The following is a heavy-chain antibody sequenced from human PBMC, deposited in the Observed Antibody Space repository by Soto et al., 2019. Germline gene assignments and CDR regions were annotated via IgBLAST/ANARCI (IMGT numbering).Heavy chain of an antibody. Sequence: PSETLSLTSAVSGGSITSANWWTWVRQPPGGGLEWIGEISHSGITNYKASLKSRVTMSVDKTKNDVSLKLTSVTAADTAVYYCARVLRGWFDPWGQGTPVTVSS. J-gene: IGHJ5*02. CDR2: ISHSGIT. CDR1: GGSITSANW. CDR3: ARVLRGWFDP. V-gene: IGHV4-4*02.